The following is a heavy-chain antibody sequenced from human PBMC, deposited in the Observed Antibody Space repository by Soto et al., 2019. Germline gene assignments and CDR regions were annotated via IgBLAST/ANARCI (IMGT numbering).Heavy chain of an antibody. CDR1: GYTFTSYD. Sequence: ASVKVSCKASGYTFTSYDINWVRQATGQGLEWMGWMNPNSGNTGYAQKFQGRVTMTRNTSISTAYMELSSLRSEDTAVYYCASSAAGYRSSWSSYKYYYGMDVWGQGTTVTVSS. J-gene: IGHJ6*02. CDR2: MNPNSGNT. CDR3: ASSAAGYRSSWSSYKYYYGMDV. V-gene: IGHV1-8*01. D-gene: IGHD6-13*01.